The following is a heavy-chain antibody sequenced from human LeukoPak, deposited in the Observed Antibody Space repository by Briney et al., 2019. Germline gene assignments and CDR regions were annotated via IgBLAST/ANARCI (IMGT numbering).Heavy chain of an antibody. J-gene: IGHJ4*02. CDR2: ITPNADRT. V-gene: IGHV3-23*01. Sequence: GGSLRLSCAASGFTFGIYGMSCVRQAPGKGVEWVSFITPNADRTSYADSVEGRFTISRDNPRNTLYMQMNSLRDEDTAVYYCAIMHGYYDGSGYWVQWGQGTLVTVSS. CDR3: AIMHGYYDGSGYWVQ. D-gene: IGHD3-22*01. CDR1: GFTFGIYG.